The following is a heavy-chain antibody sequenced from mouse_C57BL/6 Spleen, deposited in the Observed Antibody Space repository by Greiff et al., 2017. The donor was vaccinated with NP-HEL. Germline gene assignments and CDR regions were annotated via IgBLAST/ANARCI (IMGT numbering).Heavy chain of an antibody. J-gene: IGHJ4*01. CDR1: GFSLTSYG. CDR3: ARHGGSFYYAMDY. V-gene: IGHV2-6-1*01. CDR2: IWSDGST. Sequence: VQLQESGPGLVAPSQSLSITCTVSGFSLTSYGVHWVRQPPGKGLEWLVVIWSDGSTTYNSALKSRLSISKDNSKSQVFLKMNSLQTDDTAMYYCARHGGSFYYAMDYWGQGTSVTVSS.